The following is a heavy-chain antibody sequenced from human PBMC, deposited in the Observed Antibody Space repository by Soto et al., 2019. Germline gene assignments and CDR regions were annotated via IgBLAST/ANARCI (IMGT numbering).Heavy chain of an antibody. D-gene: IGHD2-2*01. Sequence: EQLVESGGGVVLPGRSLRLSCAASGFTFNSFGMHWVRQAPGKGLEWVAVICYDGSDKYYSDSVRGRFTISRDNSTNTLYLQMNSLKTEATAVYYCAKSPNFYCSIYHCYKYYFDYWGQGTLVTVSS. CDR2: ICYDGSDK. J-gene: IGHJ4*02. CDR1: GFTFNSFG. CDR3: AKSPNFYCSIYHCYKYYFDY. V-gene: IGHV3-30*18.